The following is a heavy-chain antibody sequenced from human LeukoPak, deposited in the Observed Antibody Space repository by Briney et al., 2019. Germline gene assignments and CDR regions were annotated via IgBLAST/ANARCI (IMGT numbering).Heavy chain of an antibody. CDR2: IKGDGSAK. CDR1: GFAFSDPW. D-gene: IGHD3-22*01. J-gene: IGHJ4*02. CDR3: AKGSYYDSSGSFYFDY. V-gene: IGHV3-7*03. Sequence: QSGGSLRLSCAASGFAFSDPWMTWIRQAPGKGLEWVAFIKGDGSAKKYVDSVKGRFTISRDNSKNTLYVQVNSLGTEDTAAYYCAKGSYYDSSGSFYFDYWGQGTLVTVSS.